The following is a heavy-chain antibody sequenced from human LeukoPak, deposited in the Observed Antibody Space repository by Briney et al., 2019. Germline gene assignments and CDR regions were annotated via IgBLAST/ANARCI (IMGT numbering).Heavy chain of an antibody. Sequence: ASVKVSCKASGGTFSSYAISWVRQAPGQGLEWMGGFIPIFGTANYAQKFQGRVTITTDESTSTAYMELSSLRSEDTAVYYCASGGSKYYYYYYYMDVWGKGTAVTVSS. CDR3: ASGGSKYYYYYYYMDV. V-gene: IGHV1-69*05. J-gene: IGHJ6*03. D-gene: IGHD3-16*01. CDR1: GGTFSSYA. CDR2: FIPIFGTA.